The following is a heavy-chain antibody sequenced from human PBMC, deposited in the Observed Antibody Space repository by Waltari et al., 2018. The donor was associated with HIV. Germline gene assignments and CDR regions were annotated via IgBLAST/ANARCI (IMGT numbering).Heavy chain of an antibody. CDR2: ISAVGTK. J-gene: IGHJ6*02. CDR1: GFTFSNYE. Sequence: EVQLVESGGGLVQPGGSLRLSCAGSGFTFSNYEMTWVRKAPGKGLGLIAFISAVGTKYYADSVKGRFSISRDNAKNSLYLQMNSLRAEDTAVYYCAKAVGDTSGRYWGGDVWGQGTTVTVSS. CDR3: AKAVGDTSGRYWGGDV. V-gene: IGHV3-48*03. D-gene: IGHD6-19*01.